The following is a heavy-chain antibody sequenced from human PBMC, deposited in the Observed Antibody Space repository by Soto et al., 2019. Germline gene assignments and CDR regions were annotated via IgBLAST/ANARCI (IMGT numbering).Heavy chain of an antibody. CDR3: ARGRILPLVPAASWFDP. D-gene: IGHD2-2*01. CDR2: IYYSGST. V-gene: IGHV4-31*03. CDR1: GGSISSGGYY. J-gene: IGHJ5*02. Sequence: QVQLQESGPGLVKPSQTLSLTCTVSGGSISSGGYYWSWIRQHPGKGLEWIGYIYYSGSTYYNPSLKSRVTISVDTSKNQFSLKLSSVTAADTAVYYCARGRILPLVPAASWFDPWGQGTLVTVSS.